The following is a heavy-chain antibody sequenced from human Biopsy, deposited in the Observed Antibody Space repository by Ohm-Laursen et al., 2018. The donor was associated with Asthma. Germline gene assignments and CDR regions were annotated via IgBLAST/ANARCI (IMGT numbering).Heavy chain of an antibody. J-gene: IGHJ4*02. D-gene: IGHD2-2*01. CDR2: INSVFGTT. Sequence: PSVKVSCKSLGGTFNTYVIGWARQAPGQGLEWMGGINSVFGTTTYPQKFQDRVTITADDSTSTVYMELSSLRSEDTAVYYCARKAGSCISRTCYSLDFWGQGTLVTVSS. CDR3: ARKAGSCISRTCYSLDF. V-gene: IGHV1-69*01. CDR1: GGTFNTYV.